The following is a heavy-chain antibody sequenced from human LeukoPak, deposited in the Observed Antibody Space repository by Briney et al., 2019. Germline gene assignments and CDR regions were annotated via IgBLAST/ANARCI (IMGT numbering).Heavy chain of an antibody. CDR3: AKEDSSGYGYFDY. J-gene: IGHJ4*02. Sequence: PGRSLRLSCAASGFTFDDYAMHWVRQAPGKGLEWVSGISWNSGSIGYADSAKGRFTVSRDNAKNSLYLQMNSLRAEDTALYYCAKEDSSGYGYFDYWGQGTLVTVSS. CDR1: GFTFDDYA. D-gene: IGHD3-22*01. CDR2: ISWNSGSI. V-gene: IGHV3-9*01.